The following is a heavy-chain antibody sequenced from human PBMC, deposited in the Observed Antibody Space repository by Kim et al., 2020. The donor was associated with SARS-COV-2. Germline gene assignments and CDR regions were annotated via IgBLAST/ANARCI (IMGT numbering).Heavy chain of an antibody. Sequence: IYYAASVTGRLHIARDNARNSVYLQMDSLRVDDTAMYYCARGWFGQVGDYWGQGTRVTVSS. CDR3: ARGWFGQVGDY. D-gene: IGHD3-10*01. CDR2: I. V-gene: IGHV3-21*01. J-gene: IGHJ4*02.